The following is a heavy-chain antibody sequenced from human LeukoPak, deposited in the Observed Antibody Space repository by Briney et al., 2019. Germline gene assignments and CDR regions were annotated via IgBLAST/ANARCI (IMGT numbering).Heavy chain of an antibody. V-gene: IGHV4-4*07. J-gene: IGHJ4*02. CDR1: GGSISSYY. D-gene: IGHD2-21*01. CDR3: ERDLYCGGDCYPSPFDY. Sequence: PSETLSLTCTVSGGSISSYYWSWIRQPAGKGLEWIGRIYTSGSTNYNPSLKSRVTMSVDTSKNQFSLKLSSVTAADTAMYYCERDLYCGGDCYPSPFDYWGQGTLVTVSS. CDR2: IYTSGST.